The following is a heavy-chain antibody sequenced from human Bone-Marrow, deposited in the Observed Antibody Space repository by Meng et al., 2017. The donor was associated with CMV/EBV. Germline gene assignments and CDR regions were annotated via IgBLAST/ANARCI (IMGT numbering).Heavy chain of an antibody. CDR2: INSDGSST. CDR3: ARDYYDSSGTHGV. D-gene: IGHD3-22*01. CDR1: GFTFSSYW. J-gene: IGHJ4*02. V-gene: IGHV3-74*01. Sequence: GGPLRLSCAASGFTFSSYWMHWVRQAPGKGLVWVSRINSDGSSTSYADSVKGRFTISRDNAKNSLYLQMNSLRAEDTAVYYCARDYYDSSGTHGVWGQGTLVTVSS.